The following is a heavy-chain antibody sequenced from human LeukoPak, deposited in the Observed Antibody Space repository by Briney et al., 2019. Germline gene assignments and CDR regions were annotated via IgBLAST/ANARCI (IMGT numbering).Heavy chain of an antibody. Sequence: PGGSLRLSRAASGFTFSSYWMSWVRQAPGKGLEWVANIKQDGSEKYYVDSVKGRFTISRDNAKNSLYLQMNSLRAEDTAVYYCARESVDIVATIVGVYYYYGMDVWGQGTTVTVSS. J-gene: IGHJ6*02. CDR1: GFTFSSYW. D-gene: IGHD5-12*01. CDR3: ARESVDIVATIVGVYYYYGMDV. CDR2: IKQDGSEK. V-gene: IGHV3-7*03.